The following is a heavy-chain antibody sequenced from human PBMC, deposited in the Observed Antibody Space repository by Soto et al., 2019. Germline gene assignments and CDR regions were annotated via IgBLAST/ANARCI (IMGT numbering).Heavy chain of an antibody. D-gene: IGHD3-3*01. V-gene: IGHV4-59*01. J-gene: IGHJ4*02. CDR3: ARGLGDFWSGYVWSFDY. CDR2: IYYSGST. CDR1: GGSISSYY. Sequence: NPSETLSLTCTVSGGSISSYYWSWIRQPPGKGLEWIGYIYYSGSTNYNPSLKSRVTISVDTSKNQFSLKLSSVTAADTAVYYCARGLGDFWSGYVWSFDYWGQGTLVTVYS.